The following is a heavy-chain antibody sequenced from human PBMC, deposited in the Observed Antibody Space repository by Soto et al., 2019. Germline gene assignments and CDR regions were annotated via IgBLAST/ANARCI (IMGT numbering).Heavy chain of an antibody. CDR2: IYSGGST. CDR3: ARDGLRSGYGMDV. CDR1: GFTVSSNY. Sequence: EVQLVESGGGLIQPGGSLRLSCAASGFTVSSNYMSWVRQAPGKGLEWVSVIYSGGSTYYADSVKGRFTISRDNSKNTLYLQMNSLRAEDTAVYYCARDGLRSGYGMDVWGQGTTVTVSS. D-gene: IGHD4-17*01. V-gene: IGHV3-53*01. J-gene: IGHJ6*02.